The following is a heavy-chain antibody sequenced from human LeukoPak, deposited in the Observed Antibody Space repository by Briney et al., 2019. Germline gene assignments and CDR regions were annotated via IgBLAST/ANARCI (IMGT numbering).Heavy chain of an antibody. D-gene: IGHD5-18*01. CDR1: GFTFSNAW. CDR3: NTLYSYGFFDY. CDR2: IKSKSGGEKT. J-gene: IGHJ4*02. Sequence: GGSLRLSCAASGFTFSNAWMSWVRQAPGKGLEWVGHIKSKSGGEKTDYAAPVKGRFTISRDDTKNTLYLQMNSLKTEDAAVYSCNTLYSYGFFDYWGQGTLVTVSS. V-gene: IGHV3-15*01.